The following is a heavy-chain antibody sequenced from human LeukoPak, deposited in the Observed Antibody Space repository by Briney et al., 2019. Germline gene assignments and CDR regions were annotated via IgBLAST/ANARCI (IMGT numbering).Heavy chain of an antibody. Sequence: GGPLKLSCAASGFTFSGSAMHWVRQSPGKGLEWVGRIRSKANDHATAYAASVRGRFTISRDDSKNTAYLQMNSLKTEDTAVYYCTRRLMTTVNDYCGQGTLVTVSS. CDR2: IRSKANDHAT. D-gene: IGHD4-17*01. V-gene: IGHV3-73*01. J-gene: IGHJ4*02. CDR1: GFTFSGSA. CDR3: TRRLMTTVNDY.